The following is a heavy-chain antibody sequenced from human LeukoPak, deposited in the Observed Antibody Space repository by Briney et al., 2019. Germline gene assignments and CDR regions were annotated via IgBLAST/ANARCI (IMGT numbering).Heavy chain of an antibody. D-gene: IGHD3-16*01. J-gene: IGHJ5*02. CDR3: AKVGGELRWSPFDP. V-gene: IGHV3-30*02. CDR1: GLTFSRYG. Sequence: GGSLRLSCAASGLTFSRYGMNWVRQAPGKGLEWVAFIRYDGSDKYYADSVKGRFTISRDNSKNTLYLQMNGLRAEDTAMYYCAKVGGELRWSPFDPWGQGTLVTVSS. CDR2: IRYDGSDK.